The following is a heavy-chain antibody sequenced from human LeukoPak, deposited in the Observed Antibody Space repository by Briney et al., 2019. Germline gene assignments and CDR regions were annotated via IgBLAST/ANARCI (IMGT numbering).Heavy chain of an antibody. CDR2: ISGSGART. CDR3: AKDWDQLLYYFDY. Sequence: PGGSLRLSCAASGFTFRSYAMSWVRQAPGKGLEWVSGISGSGARTFYADPVKGRFTISRDNSKNTLYLQINSLRVEDTAIYYCAKDWDQLLYYFDYWGQGTLVTVSS. D-gene: IGHD2-2*01. J-gene: IGHJ4*02. CDR1: GFTFRSYA. V-gene: IGHV3-23*01.